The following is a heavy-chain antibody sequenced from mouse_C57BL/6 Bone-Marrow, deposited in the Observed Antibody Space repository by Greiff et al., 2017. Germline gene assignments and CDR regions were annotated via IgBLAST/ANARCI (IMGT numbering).Heavy chain of an antibody. CDR3: TTGAMDY. CDR1: GFNIKDDY. J-gene: IGHJ4*01. CDR2: IDPENGDT. V-gene: IGHV14-4*01. Sequence: VQLKQSGAELVRPGASVKLSCTASGFNIKDDYMHWVKQRPEQGLEWIGWIDPENGDTEYASKFQGKATITADTSSNTAYLQLSSLTSEDTAVYCWTTGAMDYWGQGTSVTVSA.